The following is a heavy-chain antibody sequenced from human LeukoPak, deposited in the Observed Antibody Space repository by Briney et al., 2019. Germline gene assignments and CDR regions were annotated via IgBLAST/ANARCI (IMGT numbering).Heavy chain of an antibody. D-gene: IGHD2/OR15-2a*01. V-gene: IGHV3-23*01. Sequence: GGSLRLSCAAAGFTFNNYAMGWVRQAPGKGLEWVSSISDNGDSTYYADSVKGRFTISRDNSKNTLYLQMNSLRAEDTAIFYCGKENIGGHGYYFDCWGQGTLVTVSS. CDR1: GFTFNNYA. CDR3: GKENIGGHGYYFDC. CDR2: ISDNGDST. J-gene: IGHJ4*02.